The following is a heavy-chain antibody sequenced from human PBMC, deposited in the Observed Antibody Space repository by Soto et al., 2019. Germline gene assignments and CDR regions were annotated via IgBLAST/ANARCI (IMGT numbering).Heavy chain of an antibody. CDR3: ARDQSSSGWGPYYYYYGMDV. CDR1: GYSISSGYY. J-gene: IGHJ6*02. Sequence: PSETLSLTCAVSGYSISSGYYWGWIRQPPGKGLEWIGSIYHSGSTYYNPSLKSRVTISVDTSKNQFSLKLSSVTAADTAVYYCARDQSSSGWGPYYYYYGMDVWGQGTTVTVS. V-gene: IGHV4-38-2*02. D-gene: IGHD6-19*01. CDR2: IYHSGST.